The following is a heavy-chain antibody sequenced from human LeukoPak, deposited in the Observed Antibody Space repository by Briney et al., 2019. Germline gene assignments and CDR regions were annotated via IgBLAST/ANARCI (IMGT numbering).Heavy chain of an antibody. CDR3: AKRGMTTIKEGFDY. Sequence: GGSLRLSCAASGFTFRTYAMSWVRQAPGKGLEWVSAISDRGGSTYYADSVKGRFTISRDNSKNTLYLQMSSLRAEDTAVYYCAKRGMTTIKEGFDYWGQGTLVTVSS. CDR1: GFTFRTYA. V-gene: IGHV3-23*01. CDR2: ISDRGGST. J-gene: IGHJ4*02. D-gene: IGHD5-24*01.